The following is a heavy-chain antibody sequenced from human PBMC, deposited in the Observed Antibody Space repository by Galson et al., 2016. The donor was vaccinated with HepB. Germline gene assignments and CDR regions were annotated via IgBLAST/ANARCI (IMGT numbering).Heavy chain of an antibody. D-gene: IGHD6-13*01. Sequence: SLRLSCAASGFIFSSYSMNWVRQAPGKGLEWVSSISSSSNYIYYADSVKGRFTISRDNAKNSLYLQMNSLRAEDTAVYYCAMARYSSSFSGMDVGGQGTTVTVSS. CDR3: AMARYSSSFSGMDV. J-gene: IGHJ6*02. CDR2: ISSSSNYI. V-gene: IGHV3-21*01. CDR1: GFIFSSYS.